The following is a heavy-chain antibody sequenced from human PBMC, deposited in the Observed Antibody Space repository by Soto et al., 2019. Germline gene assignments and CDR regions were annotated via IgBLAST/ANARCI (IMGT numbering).Heavy chain of an antibody. D-gene: IGHD1-26*01. Sequence: SETLSLTCTVSGGSISSSSYYWGWIRQPPGKGLEWIGSIYYSGSTYYNPSLKSRVTISVDTSKNQFSLKLSSVTAADTAVYYCARTSIVGAITGSYYYGMDVWGQGTTVTVSS. V-gene: IGHV4-39*01. CDR2: IYYSGST. CDR3: ARTSIVGAITGSYYYGMDV. CDR1: GGSISSSSYY. J-gene: IGHJ6*02.